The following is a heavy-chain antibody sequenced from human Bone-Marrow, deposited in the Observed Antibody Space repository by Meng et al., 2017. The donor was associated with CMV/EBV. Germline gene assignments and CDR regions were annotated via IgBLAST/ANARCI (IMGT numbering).Heavy chain of an antibody. CDR1: GYTLTELS. CDR2: FDPEDGET. D-gene: IGHD2-2*01. J-gene: IGHJ4*02. Sequence: ASVKVSCKVSGYTLTELSMHWVRQAPGKGLEWMGGFDPEDGETIYAQKFQGRVTMTVDTSTDTAYMELSSLRSEDTAVYYCATHHCSSTSCYLDRGYYFDYWGQGTLVTVSS. V-gene: IGHV1-24*01. CDR3: ATHHCSSTSCYLDRGYYFDY.